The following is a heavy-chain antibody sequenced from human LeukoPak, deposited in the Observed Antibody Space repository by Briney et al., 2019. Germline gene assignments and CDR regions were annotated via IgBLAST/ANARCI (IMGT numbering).Heavy chain of an antibody. Sequence: PAQTLSLTCTVSGGSFRSGGYYWSGIRQHPGKGLEWIGYMYYSGSTSYNPSLKSRVTISVDPSKKQFSLKLRSVTGADTAVYYCARWSGYDLASYFDYGGRENGDTVSS. V-gene: IGHV4-31*03. CDR3: ARWSGYDLASYFDY. D-gene: IGHD5-12*01. J-gene: IGHJ4*02. CDR1: GGSFRSGGYY. CDR2: MYYSGST.